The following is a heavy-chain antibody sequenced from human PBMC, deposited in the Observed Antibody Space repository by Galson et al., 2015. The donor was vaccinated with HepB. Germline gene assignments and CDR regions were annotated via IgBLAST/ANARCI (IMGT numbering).Heavy chain of an antibody. J-gene: IGHJ5*02. D-gene: IGHD3-22*01. Sequence: SVKVSCKASGYTFTNYYIHWVRQAPGQGLEWMAIIDPRGGSTTFAQKFQGRVTVTRDTPTSTVHMELSSLRSEDTAVYYCARGGIYYESRGSLYNWFDPWGQGTLVTVSS. CDR3: ARGGIYYESRGSLYNWFDP. CDR2: IDPRGGST. CDR1: GYTFTNYY. V-gene: IGHV1-46*01.